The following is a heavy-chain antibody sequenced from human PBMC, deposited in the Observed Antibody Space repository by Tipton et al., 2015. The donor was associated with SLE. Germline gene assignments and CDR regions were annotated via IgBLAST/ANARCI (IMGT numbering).Heavy chain of an antibody. CDR3: ARVPSGSYYLEDYYGMDV. CDR1: GGSISSHY. Sequence: LRLSCTVSGGSISSHYWSWIRQPPGKGLEWIGYIYYSGSTNYNPSLKSRVTISVDTSKNQFSLKLSSVTAADTAVYYCARVPSGSYYLEDYYGMDVWGQGTTVTVSS. J-gene: IGHJ6*02. D-gene: IGHD1-26*01. CDR2: IYYSGST. V-gene: IGHV4-59*11.